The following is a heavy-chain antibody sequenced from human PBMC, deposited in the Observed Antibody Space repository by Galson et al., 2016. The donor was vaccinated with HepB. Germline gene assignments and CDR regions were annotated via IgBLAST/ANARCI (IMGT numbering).Heavy chain of an antibody. V-gene: IGHV4-59*01. CDR1: GGSISRNY. CDR3: ARGGDRCGGFRH. J-gene: IGHJ4*02. D-gene: IGHD3-10*01. Sequence: SETLSLTCTVSGGSISRNYWSWIRQPPGKGLEWIGYMYYSVTTNYNPSLKSRVTISADTSKNQLSLRLSSVTAADTAVYYCARGGDRCGGFRHWGQGALVTVSS. CDR2: MYYSVTT.